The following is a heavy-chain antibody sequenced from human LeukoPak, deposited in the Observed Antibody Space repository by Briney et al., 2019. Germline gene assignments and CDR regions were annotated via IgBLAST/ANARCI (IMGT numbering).Heavy chain of an antibody. CDR1: GGSFSGYY. D-gene: IGHD2-2*01. CDR2: INHSGST. J-gene: IGHJ6*03. V-gene: IGHV4-34*01. CDR3: ARGRGKCSSTSCPHYYYMDV. Sequence: PSETLSLTCAVYGGSFSGYYWSWIRQPPGKGLEWIGEINHSGSTNYNPSLKSRVTISVDTSKNQFSLKLSSVTAADTAVYYCARGRGKCSSTSCPHYYYMDVRGKGTTVTVSS.